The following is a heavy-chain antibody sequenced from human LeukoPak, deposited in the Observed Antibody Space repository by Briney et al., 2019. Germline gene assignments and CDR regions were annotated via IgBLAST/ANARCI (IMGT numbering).Heavy chain of an antibody. D-gene: IGHD3-9*01. V-gene: IGHV3-21*01. Sequence: PGGSLRLSCAASGFTFSSYSMNWVRQAPGKGLDWVSSISSSSSYIYYADSVKGRFTISRDNAKNSLYLQMNSLRAEDTAVYYCARAPYDILTGYREDDAFDIWGQGTMVTVSS. J-gene: IGHJ3*02. CDR1: GFTFSSYS. CDR2: ISSSSSYI. CDR3: ARAPYDILTGYREDDAFDI.